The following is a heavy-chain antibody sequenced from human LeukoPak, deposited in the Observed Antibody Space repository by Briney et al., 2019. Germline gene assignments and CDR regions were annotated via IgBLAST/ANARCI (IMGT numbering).Heavy chain of an antibody. Sequence: ASVKVSCKASGYTFTSYGISWVRQAPGQGLEWMGWISAYNGNTNYAQKLQGRVTMTTDTSTSTAYMELRSLRSDDTAVYYYASVLLTGKPYDYGDYSCAFDIWGQGTMVTVSS. CDR1: GYTFTSYG. D-gene: IGHD4-17*01. CDR2: ISAYNGNT. J-gene: IGHJ3*02. V-gene: IGHV1-18*01. CDR3: ASVLLTGKPYDYGDYSCAFDI.